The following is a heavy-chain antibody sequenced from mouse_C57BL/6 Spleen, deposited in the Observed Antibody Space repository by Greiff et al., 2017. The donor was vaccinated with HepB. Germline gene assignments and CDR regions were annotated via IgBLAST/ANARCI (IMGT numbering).Heavy chain of an antibody. CDR1: GFSLSTSGMG. Sequence: QVTLKVSGPGILQSSQTLSLTCSFSGFSLSTSGMGVSWIRQPSGKGLEWLAHIYWDDDKRYNPSLKSRLTISKDTSRNQLFLKITSVDTADTATYYCARSYYGSSYDWYFDVWGTGTTVTVSS. CDR2: IYWDDDK. D-gene: IGHD1-1*01. J-gene: IGHJ1*03. CDR3: ARSYYGSSYDWYFDV. V-gene: IGHV8-12*01.